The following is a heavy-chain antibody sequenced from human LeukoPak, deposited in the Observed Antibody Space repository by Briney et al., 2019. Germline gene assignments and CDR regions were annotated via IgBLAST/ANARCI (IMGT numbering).Heavy chain of an antibody. D-gene: IGHD2-15*01. V-gene: IGHV1-18*01. J-gene: IGHJ6*02. CDR2: ISAYNGNT. CDR3: ARDPRGPPRYCSGGSCPYYGMDV. CDR1: GYTFTSYA. Sequence: ASVKVSCKASGYTFTSYAMHWVRQAPGQGLEWMGWISAYNGNTNYAQKLQGRVTMTTDTSTSTAYMELRSLRSDDTAVYYCARDPRGPPRYCSGGSCPYYGMDVWGQGTTVTVSS.